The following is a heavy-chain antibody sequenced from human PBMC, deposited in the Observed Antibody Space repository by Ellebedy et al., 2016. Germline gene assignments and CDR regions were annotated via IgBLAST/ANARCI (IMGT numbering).Heavy chain of an antibody. CDR3: ARVPGGPVPFDY. CDR2: INHSGST. V-gene: IGHV4-34*01. D-gene: IGHD2-2*01. J-gene: IGHJ4*02. Sequence: SETLSLTCAVYGGSFSGYYWSWIRQPPGKGLEWIGEINHSGSTNYNPSLKSRVTISVDTSKNQFSLKLSSVTAADTAVYYCARVPGGPVPFDYWGQGTLVTVSS. CDR1: GGSFSGYY.